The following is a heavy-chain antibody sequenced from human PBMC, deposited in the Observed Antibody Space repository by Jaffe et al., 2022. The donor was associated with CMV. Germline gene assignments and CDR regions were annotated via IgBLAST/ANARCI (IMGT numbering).Heavy chain of an antibody. CDR3: ARRRERTGYYYYYYYMDV. CDR1: GGSISSYY. CDR2: IYYIGSA. J-gene: IGHJ6*03. Sequence: QVQLQESGPGLVKPSETLSLTCTVSGGSISSYYWSWIRQPPGKGLEWIGSIYYIGSANYSPSLKSRVTISVDTSKNQFSLNLRSVTAADTAVYYCARRRERTGYYYYYYYMDVWGKGTTVTVSS. V-gene: IGHV4-59*01. D-gene: IGHD1-1*01.